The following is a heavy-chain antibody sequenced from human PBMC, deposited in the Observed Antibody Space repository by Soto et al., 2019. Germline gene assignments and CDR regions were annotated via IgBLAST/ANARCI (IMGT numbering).Heavy chain of an antibody. Sequence: SETLSLTCTVSGGSISSSSYYWGWIRQPPGKGLEWIGSIYYSGSTYYNPSLKSRVTISVDTSKNQFSLKLSSVTAADTVVYYCARRVITMVRGDRPFDPWGQGTLVTVSS. J-gene: IGHJ5*02. CDR3: ARRVITMVRGDRPFDP. CDR1: GGSISSSSYY. V-gene: IGHV4-39*01. D-gene: IGHD3-10*01. CDR2: IYYSGST.